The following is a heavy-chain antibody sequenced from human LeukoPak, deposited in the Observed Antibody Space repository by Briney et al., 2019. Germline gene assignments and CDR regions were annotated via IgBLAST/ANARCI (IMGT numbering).Heavy chain of an antibody. CDR2: ISSSGSTI. Sequence: GGSLRLSCAASGFTFSSYSMNWVRQAPGKGLEWVSYISSSGSTIYYADSVKGRFTISRDNAKNSLYLQMNSLRAEDTAVYYCARDQRPYYYGSGSSQDYWGQGTLVTVSS. CDR1: GFTFSSYS. V-gene: IGHV3-48*04. D-gene: IGHD3-10*01. J-gene: IGHJ4*02. CDR3: ARDQRPYYYGSGSSQDY.